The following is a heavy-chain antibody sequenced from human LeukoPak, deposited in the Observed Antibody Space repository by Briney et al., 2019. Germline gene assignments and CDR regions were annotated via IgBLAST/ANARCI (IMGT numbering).Heavy chain of an antibody. CDR1: GGSISSYY. J-gene: IGHJ6*03. Sequence: PSETLSLTCTVSGGSISSYYWSWIRQPPGKGLEWIGYIYYSGSTNYNPSLKSRVTISVDTSKNQFSLELSSVTAADTAVYYCARTRSSWAYYYYYMDVWGKGTTVTVSS. V-gene: IGHV4-59*01. CDR2: IYYSGST. CDR3: ARTRSSWAYYYYYMDV. D-gene: IGHD6-13*01.